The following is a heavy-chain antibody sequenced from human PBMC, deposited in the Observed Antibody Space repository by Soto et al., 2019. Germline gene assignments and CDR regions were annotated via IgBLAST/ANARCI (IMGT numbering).Heavy chain of an antibody. D-gene: IGHD3-22*01. J-gene: IGHJ4*02. CDR1: GNSFTSYW. CDR3: ARRSNGYDSSGSRVYYFDY. CDR2: IYPGDSDT. Sequence: PGESLKISCKGSGNSFTSYWIGWVRQMPGKGLEWMGIIYPGDSDTRYSPSFQGQVTISADKSISTAYLQWSSLKASDTAMYYCARRSNGYDSSGSRVYYFDYWGQGTLVTVSS. V-gene: IGHV5-51*01.